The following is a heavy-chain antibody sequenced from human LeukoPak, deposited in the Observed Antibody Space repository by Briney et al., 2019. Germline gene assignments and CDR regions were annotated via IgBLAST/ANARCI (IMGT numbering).Heavy chain of an antibody. Sequence: ASVKVSCKASGYTFTSYYMHWVRQAPAQGLEWMGIINPSGGSTSYAQKFQGRVTMTRDTSTSTVYMELSSLRSEDTAVYYCARVMTMVRGVSSLDYWGQGTLVTVST. CDR3: ARVMTMVRGVSSLDY. CDR1: GYTFTSYY. D-gene: IGHD3-10*01. CDR2: INPSGGST. V-gene: IGHV1-46*01. J-gene: IGHJ4*02.